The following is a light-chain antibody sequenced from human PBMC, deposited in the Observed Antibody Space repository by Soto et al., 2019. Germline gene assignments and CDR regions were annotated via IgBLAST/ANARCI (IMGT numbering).Light chain of an antibody. J-gene: IGKJ3*01. CDR1: QDISNH. CDR3: QKYDGVPL. CDR2: DAS. Sequence: DIQLTQSPSSLSASVGDRVTITCQASQDISNHLNWYQQKPGKAPNLLIYDASDLETGVPSRFSGGGSGTFFSFTINSLQPEDIATYYCQKYDGVPLFGRGTKVEIK. V-gene: IGKV1-33*01.